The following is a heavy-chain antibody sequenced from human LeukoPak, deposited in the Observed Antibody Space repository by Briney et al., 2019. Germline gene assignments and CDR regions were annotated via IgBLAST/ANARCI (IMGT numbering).Heavy chain of an antibody. V-gene: IGHV4-39*01. CDR3: ARHPWIQLWLDYFDY. CDR1: GGSISSSSYY. J-gene: IGHJ4*02. D-gene: IGHD5-18*01. CDR2: IYYSGST. Sequence: PSETLSLTCTVSGGSISSSSYYWGWIRQPPGQGLEWMGSIYYSGSTYYNPSLKSRVTISVATSKTQFSLKLSSVTAADTAVYYCARHPWIQLWLDYFDYWGQGTLVTVSS.